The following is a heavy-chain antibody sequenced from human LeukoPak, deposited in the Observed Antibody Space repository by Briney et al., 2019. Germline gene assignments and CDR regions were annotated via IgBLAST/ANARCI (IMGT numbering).Heavy chain of an antibody. CDR2: INPSTGST. CDR3: AREYYYDSSGYNGGDY. CDR1: GYTFSHYG. J-gene: IGHJ4*02. Sequence: ASVKVSCKTSGYTFSHYGLQWVRQVPGQGLEWMGIINPSTGSTSYAQKFQGRVTMTRDTSTSTVYMDLSSLRSEDTAVYYCAREYYYDSSGYNGGDYWGQGTLVSVSS. V-gene: IGHV1-46*01. D-gene: IGHD3-22*01.